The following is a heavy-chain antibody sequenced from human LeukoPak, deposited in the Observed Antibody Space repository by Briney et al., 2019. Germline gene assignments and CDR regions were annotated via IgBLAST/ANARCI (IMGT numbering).Heavy chain of an antibody. CDR2: IYHSGST. Sequence: XXTCAXXGGSXSXXNWWSXXXXXXXXGXXXXXEIYHSGSTNYNPSLKSRVTISVDKSKNQFSLKLSSVTAADTAVYYCARGGMVRGVISGMDVWGQGTTVTVSS. V-gene: IGHV4-4*02. CDR3: ARGGMVRGVISGMDV. CDR1: GGSXSXXNW. D-gene: IGHD3-10*01. J-gene: IGHJ6*02.